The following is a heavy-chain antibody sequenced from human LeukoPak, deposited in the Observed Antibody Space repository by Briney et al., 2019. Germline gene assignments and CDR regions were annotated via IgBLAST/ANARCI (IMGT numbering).Heavy chain of an antibody. CDR3: AKDEYYDILTSDY. Sequence: GGSLRPSCAASGFTFSSYGMSWVRQAPGKGLEWVSAISGSGGSTYYADSVKGRFTISRDNSKNTLYLQMNSLRAEDTAVYYCAKDEYYDILTSDYWGQGTLVTVSS. D-gene: IGHD3-9*01. CDR2: ISGSGGST. V-gene: IGHV3-23*01. J-gene: IGHJ4*02. CDR1: GFTFSSYG.